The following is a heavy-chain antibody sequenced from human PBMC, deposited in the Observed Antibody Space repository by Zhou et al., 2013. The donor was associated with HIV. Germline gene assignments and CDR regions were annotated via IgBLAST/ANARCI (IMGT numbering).Heavy chain of an antibody. J-gene: IGHJ5*02. CDR1: GYIFTDFY. D-gene: IGHD1-7*01. CDR3: ARWNFNGFDP. V-gene: IGHV1-2*02. CDR2: INPAVGTA. Sequence: QVQLVQSGAELQKPGASVKVSCKASGYIFTDFYIHWVRQAPGQGLEWMGWINPAVGTADFAQSLQGRVTLTRDTSISTVYMEMQSLKSDDTAIYYCARWNFNGFDPWGQGTLVTVSS.